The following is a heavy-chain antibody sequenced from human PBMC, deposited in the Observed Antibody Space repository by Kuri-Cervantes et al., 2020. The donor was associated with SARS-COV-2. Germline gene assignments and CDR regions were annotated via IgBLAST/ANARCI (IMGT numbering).Heavy chain of an antibody. V-gene: IGHV1-18*01. CDR2: ISAYNGNT. J-gene: IGHJ4*02. CDR3: AREIERGTVVIAYMGYFDY. D-gene: IGHD4-23*01. CDR1: GYTFTSYG. Sequence: GGSLRLSCKASGYTFTSYGISWVRQAPGQGLEWMGWISAYNGNTNYAQKLQGRVTMTTDISTSTAYMELRSLRSDDTAVYYCAREIERGTVVIAYMGYFDYWGQGTRVTVSS.